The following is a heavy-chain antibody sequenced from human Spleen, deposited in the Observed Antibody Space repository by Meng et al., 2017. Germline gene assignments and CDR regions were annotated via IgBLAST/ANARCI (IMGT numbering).Heavy chain of an antibody. J-gene: IGHJ5*02. V-gene: IGHV1-69*06. Sequence: QGAVVESGAEVKKPGSSVKVACKASGGTFSSYAISWVRQAPGQGLEWMGGIIPIFGTANYAQKFQGRVTITADKSTSTAYMELSSLRSEDTAVYYCARDLRTGTFDPWGQGTLVTVSS. D-gene: IGHD1-1*01. CDR2: IIPIFGTA. CDR1: GGTFSSYA. CDR3: ARDLRTGTFDP.